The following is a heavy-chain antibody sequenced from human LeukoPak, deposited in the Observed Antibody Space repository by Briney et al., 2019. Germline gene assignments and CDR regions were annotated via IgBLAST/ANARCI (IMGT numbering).Heavy chain of an antibody. CDR1: GYSFTSYW. CDR3: AMTIAAAGTWRWFDP. D-gene: IGHD6-13*01. CDR2: IYPGDSDT. J-gene: IGHJ5*02. Sequence: GESLKISCKGSGYSFTSYWIGWVRQMPGKGLEWVGIIYPGDSDTRYSPSFQGQVTISADKSISTAYLQWSSLKASDTAMYYCAMTIAAAGTWRWFDPWGQGTLVTVSS. V-gene: IGHV5-51*01.